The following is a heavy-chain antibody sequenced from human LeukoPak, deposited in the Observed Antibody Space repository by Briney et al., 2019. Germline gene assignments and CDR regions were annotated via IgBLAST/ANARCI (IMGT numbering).Heavy chain of an antibody. Sequence: GGSLRLSCAASGFTFSSYAMSWVRQAPGKGLEWVSAISGSGGSTYYADSVKGRFTISRDNSKNTLYLQMNSLRAEDTAVYYCAKVLTPGGWYALDYWGRGTLVTVSS. D-gene: IGHD6-19*01. CDR2: ISGSGGST. CDR1: GFTFSSYA. CDR3: AKVLTPGGWYALDY. J-gene: IGHJ4*02. V-gene: IGHV3-23*01.